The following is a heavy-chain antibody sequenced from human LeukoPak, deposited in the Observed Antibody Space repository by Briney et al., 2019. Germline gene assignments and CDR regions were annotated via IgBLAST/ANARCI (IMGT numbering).Heavy chain of an antibody. D-gene: IGHD3-9*01. CDR3: AKLAKSFIFVDV. J-gene: IGHJ6*04. Sequence: SETLSLTCTVSGGSISSYYWSWIRQPPGKGLEWIGYIYYSGSTNYNPSLKSRVTISVDTSKNQFSPKLSSVTAADTAVYYCAKLAKSFIFVDVWGKGTTVTVSS. CDR2: IYYSGST. CDR1: GGSISSYY. V-gene: IGHV4-59*13.